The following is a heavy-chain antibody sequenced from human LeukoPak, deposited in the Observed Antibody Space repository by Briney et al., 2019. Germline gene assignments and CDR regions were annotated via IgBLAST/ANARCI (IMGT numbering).Heavy chain of an antibody. CDR2: IYYSGST. D-gene: IGHD3-3*01. V-gene: IGHV4-30-4*08. J-gene: IGHJ4*02. Sequence: SQTLSLTCTVSGGSISSGDYYWSWIRQPPGKGLEWIGYIYYSGSTYYNPSLKGRVTISVDTSKNQFSLKLSSVTAADTAVYYCARVPWRYDFWSGYYFDYWGQGTLVTVSS. CDR1: GGSISSGDYY. CDR3: ARVPWRYDFWSGYYFDY.